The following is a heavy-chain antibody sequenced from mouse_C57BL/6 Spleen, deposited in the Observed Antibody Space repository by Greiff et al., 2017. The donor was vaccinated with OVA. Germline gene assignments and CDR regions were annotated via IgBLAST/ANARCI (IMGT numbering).Heavy chain of an antibody. V-gene: IGHV1-39*01. J-gene: IGHJ3*01. CDR3: ARGEAQATTWFAY. CDR2: INPNYGTT. CDR1: GYSFTDYN. Sequence: EVQLVESGPELVKPGASVQISCKASGYSFTDYNMNWVKQSHGKSLEWIGVINPNYGTTSYNQKFKGKATLTVDQSSSTAYMQLNSLTSEDSAVYYCARGEAQATTWFAYWGQGTLVTVSA. D-gene: IGHD3-2*02.